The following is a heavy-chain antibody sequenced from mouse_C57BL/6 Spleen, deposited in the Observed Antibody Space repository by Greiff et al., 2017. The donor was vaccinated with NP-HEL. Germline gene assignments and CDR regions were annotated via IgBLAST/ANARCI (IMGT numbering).Heavy chain of an antibody. CDR2: IYPGSGST. CDR3: ALIYYYGSSSYYYAMDY. CDR1: GYTFTSYW. V-gene: IGHV1-55*01. Sequence: QVQLQQPGAELVKPGASVKMSCKASGYTFTSYWITWVKQRPGQGLEWIGDIYPGSGSTNYNEKFKSKATLTVDTSSSTAYMQLSSLTSEDSAVYYCALIYYYGSSSYYYAMDYWGQGTSVTVSS. D-gene: IGHD1-1*01. J-gene: IGHJ4*01.